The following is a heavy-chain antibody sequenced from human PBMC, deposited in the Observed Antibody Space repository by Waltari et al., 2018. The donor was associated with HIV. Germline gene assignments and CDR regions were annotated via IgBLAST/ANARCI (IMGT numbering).Heavy chain of an antibody. V-gene: IGHV3-23*01. Sequence: EVQLLESGGGLVQPGGSLRLSCAASGFTFSSYAMSWVRQAPGKGVEWVSAIRGSGGSTYCADSVKGRFTISRDNSKNTLDLQMNSLRAEDTAVYYCAKGCGSGYYYYGMDVWGQGTTVTVSS. CDR2: IRGSGGST. CDR1: GFTFSSYA. D-gene: IGHD2-21*01. CDR3: AKGCGSGYYYYGMDV. J-gene: IGHJ6*02.